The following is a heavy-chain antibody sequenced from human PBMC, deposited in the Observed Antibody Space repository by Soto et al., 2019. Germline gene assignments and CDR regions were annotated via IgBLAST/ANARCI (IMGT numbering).Heavy chain of an antibody. CDR2: VRNSGST. V-gene: IGHV4-59*01. J-gene: IGHJ6*02. CDR3: ARDRLSGRYGMDV. Sequence: QVQLQESGPGLVKPSETLSLTCTVSGGSINSDYWSWIRQPPEKGLEWIGYVRNSGSTNYNPSLKSRVTISVDTSKNQFSLKLSSVTAADTGVYYCARDRLSGRYGMDVWGQGTTVTVSS. D-gene: IGHD2-21*02. CDR1: GGSINSDY.